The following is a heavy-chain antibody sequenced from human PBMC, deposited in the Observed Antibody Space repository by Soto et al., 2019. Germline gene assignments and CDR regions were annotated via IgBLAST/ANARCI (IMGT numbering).Heavy chain of an antibody. Sequence: QVQLVQSGAEVKKPGSSVKVSCKASGGTFSSYAISWVLQAPGQGLEWMGWIIPIFGTPKYAQKFQGRVTIAADESTSTAYMELNSLRSEDTAVYYCASDAHGYPLPPVAFDIWGQGTMVTVSS. V-gene: IGHV1-69*01. CDR3: ASDAHGYPLPPVAFDI. D-gene: IGHD6-25*01. CDR1: GGTFSSYA. CDR2: IIPIFGTP. J-gene: IGHJ3*02.